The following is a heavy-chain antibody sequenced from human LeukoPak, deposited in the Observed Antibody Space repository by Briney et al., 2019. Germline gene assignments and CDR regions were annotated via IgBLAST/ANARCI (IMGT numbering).Heavy chain of an antibody. CDR2: MNPNSGNT. D-gene: IGHD3-16*01. J-gene: IGHJ5*02. Sequence: ASVKVSCKASGYTFTGYYMHWVRQAPGQGLEWMGWMNPNSGNTGYAQKFQGRVTMTRNTSISTAYMELSSLRSEDTAVYYCARGRRARILYVWGSYNNWFDPWGQGTLVTVSS. V-gene: IGHV1-8*02. CDR3: ARGRRARILYVWGSYNNWFDP. CDR1: GYTFTGYY.